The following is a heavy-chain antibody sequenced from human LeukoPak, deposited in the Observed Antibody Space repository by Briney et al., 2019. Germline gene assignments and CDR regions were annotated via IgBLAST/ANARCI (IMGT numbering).Heavy chain of an antibody. J-gene: IGHJ4*02. CDR2: IYYSGST. CDR1: GGSFSGYY. D-gene: IGHD1-26*01. CDR3: ARVVGATHFDY. V-gene: IGHV4-31*11. Sequence: SETLSLTCAVYGGSFSGYYWSWIRQHPGKGLEWIGYIYYSGSTYYNPSLKSRVTISVDTSKNQFSLKLSSVTAADTAVYYCARVVGATHFDYWGQGTLVTVSS.